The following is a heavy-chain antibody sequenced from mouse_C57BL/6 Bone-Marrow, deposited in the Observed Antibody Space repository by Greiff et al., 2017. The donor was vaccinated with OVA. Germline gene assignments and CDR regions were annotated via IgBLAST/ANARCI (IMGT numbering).Heavy chain of an antibody. Sequence: QVQLQQPGAELVKPGASVKLSCKASGYTFTSYWMHWVKQRPGQGLEWIGMIHPNSGSTNYNEQFQSKATLTVDKSSSTAYLQLRSLTSEDSAVYYCASSYYTWFAYWGQGTLVTVSA. CDR1: GYTFTSYW. D-gene: IGHD2-12*01. J-gene: IGHJ3*01. CDR3: ASSYYTWFAY. V-gene: IGHV1-64*01. CDR2: IHPNSGST.